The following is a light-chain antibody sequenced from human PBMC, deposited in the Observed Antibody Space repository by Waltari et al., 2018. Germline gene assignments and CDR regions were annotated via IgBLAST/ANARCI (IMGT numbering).Light chain of an antibody. V-gene: IGKV1-5*03. J-gene: IGKJ4*01. CDR3: QQYNSYSLLT. CDR1: QSISNW. Sequence: DIQMTQSPSTLSASVGDRATISWRASQSISNWLAWYQQKPGKAPKLLIYKASTLESGVPSRFSGSGSGTEFTLTISSLQPDDFATYYCQQYNSYSLLTFGGGTKVEIK. CDR2: KAS.